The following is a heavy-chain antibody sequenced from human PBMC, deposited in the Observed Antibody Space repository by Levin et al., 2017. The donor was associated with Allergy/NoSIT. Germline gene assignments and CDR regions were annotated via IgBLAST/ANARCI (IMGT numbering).Heavy chain of an antibody. CDR3: AAEVAGTRWFDP. D-gene: IGHD6-19*01. CDR2: IVVGSGNT. Sequence: SVKVSCKASGFTFTSSAVQWVRQARGQRLEWIGWIVVGSGNTNYAQKFQERVTITRDMSTSTAYMELSSLRSEDTAVYYCAAEVAGTRWFDPWGQGTLVTVSS. J-gene: IGHJ5*02. V-gene: IGHV1-58*01. CDR1: GFTFTSSA.